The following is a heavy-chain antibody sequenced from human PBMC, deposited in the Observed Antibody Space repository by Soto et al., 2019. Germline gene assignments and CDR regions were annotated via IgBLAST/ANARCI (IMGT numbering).Heavy chain of an antibody. CDR2: IYYSGST. Sequence: LSLTCTVSGGSISSYYWSWIRQPPGKGLEWIGYIYYSGSTNYNPSLKSRVTISVDTSKNQFSLKLSSVTAADTAVYYCARDNYDILTGYYGRTTRYGMDVWGQGTTVTVSS. V-gene: IGHV4-59*01. CDR3: ARDNYDILTGYYGRTTRYGMDV. CDR1: GGSISSYY. D-gene: IGHD3-9*01. J-gene: IGHJ6*02.